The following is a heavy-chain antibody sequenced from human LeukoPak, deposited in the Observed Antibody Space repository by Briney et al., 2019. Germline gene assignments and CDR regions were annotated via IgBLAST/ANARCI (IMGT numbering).Heavy chain of an antibody. D-gene: IGHD1-1*01. CDR2: IKQDGSEK. J-gene: IGHJ4*02. CDR1: GFTFSSYW. Sequence: GGSLRLSCAASGFTFSSYWMSWVRQAPGKGLEWVANIKQDGSEKYYVDSVKGRFTISRGNAKNSLYLQMNSLRAEDTAVYYCARDSALEVFDYWGQGTLVTVSS. CDR3: ARDSALEVFDY. V-gene: IGHV3-7*01.